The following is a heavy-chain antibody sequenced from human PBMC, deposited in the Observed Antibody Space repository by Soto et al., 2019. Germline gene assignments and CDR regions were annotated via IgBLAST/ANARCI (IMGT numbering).Heavy chain of an antibody. Sequence: QVQLVESGGGVVQPGRSLRLSCAASGFTFRSYAMHWVRQAPGKGLEWVAVISYDGSNKYYADSVKGRFTISRDNSKNTLYLQMNSLRAEDTAVYYCARVGEVYYYGMDVWGQGTTVTVSS. J-gene: IGHJ6*02. CDR2: ISYDGSNK. CDR3: ARVGEVYYYGMDV. V-gene: IGHV3-30-3*01. CDR1: GFTFRSYA.